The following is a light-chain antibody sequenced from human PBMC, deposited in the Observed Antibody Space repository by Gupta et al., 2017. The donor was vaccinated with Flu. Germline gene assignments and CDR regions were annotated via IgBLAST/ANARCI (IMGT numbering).Light chain of an antibody. V-gene: IGLV1-44*01. CDR2: SNN. CDR3: AARDDSLDGPV. CDR1: SSNIGSNN. Sequence: TVTISCSGSSSNIGSNNVNWYQQFPGTAPHLVIYSNNQRPSGVPDRFSGSKSGTSASLAISGLQSEDEADYFCAARDDSLDGPVFGGGTKLTVL. J-gene: IGLJ2*01.